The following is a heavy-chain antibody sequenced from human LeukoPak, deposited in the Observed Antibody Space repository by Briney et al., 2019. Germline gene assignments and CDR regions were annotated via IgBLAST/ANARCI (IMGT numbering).Heavy chain of an antibody. J-gene: IGHJ4*02. CDR1: GYTFTGYY. CDR2: INPNSGGT. Sequence: ASVKVSCKASGYTFTGYYMHWVRQAPGQGLEWMGRINPNSGGTNYAQKFQGRVTMTRDTSISTAYMELSRLRSDDTAVYYCARSLPSYCGGDCYHNDYWGQGTLVTVSS. CDR3: ARSLPSYCGGDCYHNDY. D-gene: IGHD2-21*02. V-gene: IGHV1-2*06.